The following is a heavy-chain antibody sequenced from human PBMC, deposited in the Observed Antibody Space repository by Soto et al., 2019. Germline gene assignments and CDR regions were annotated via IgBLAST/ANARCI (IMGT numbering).Heavy chain of an antibody. CDR2: ISSSSGTI. D-gene: IGHD2-2*02. CDR3: ARDNDGAHYASSYNDF. Sequence: GGSLRLSCAASGFTFNNYAMNWVRRAPGKGLEWVSYISSSSGTIFYADSVEGRFTISRDNAKNSLYLLMNTLRAEDTAVYYCARDNDGAHYASSYNDFWGQGTPVTVSS. V-gene: IGHV3-48*01. CDR1: GFTFNNYA. J-gene: IGHJ4*02.